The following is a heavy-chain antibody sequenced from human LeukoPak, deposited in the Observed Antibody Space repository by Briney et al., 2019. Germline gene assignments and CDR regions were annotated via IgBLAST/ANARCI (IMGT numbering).Heavy chain of an antibody. V-gene: IGHV4-59*01. CDR2: IFYNEGT. D-gene: IGHD2-2*01. CDR3: VKSNSRYQPWTLDI. Sequence: ASETLSLTCTVSSGSFRTYYWSWIRQPPGKGLEWIGYIFYNEGTSYNPSLKSRVTISVDTSNNQLSLKVNSVTAADTAMYYCVKSNSRYQPWTLDIWGRGTMVTVSS. J-gene: IGHJ3*02. CDR1: SGSFRTYY.